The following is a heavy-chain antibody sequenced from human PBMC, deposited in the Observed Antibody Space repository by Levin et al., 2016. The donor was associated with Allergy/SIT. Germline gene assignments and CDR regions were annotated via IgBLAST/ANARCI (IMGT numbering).Heavy chain of an antibody. J-gene: IGHJ4*02. CDR2: INPSGGST. Sequence: WVRQAPGQGLEWMGIINPSGGSTSYAQKFQGRVTMTRDTSTSTVYMELSSLRSEDTAVYYCATRYYDILTGYYLDFDYWGQGTLVTVSS. V-gene: IGHV1-46*01. CDR3: ATRYYDILTGYYLDFDY. D-gene: IGHD3-9*01.